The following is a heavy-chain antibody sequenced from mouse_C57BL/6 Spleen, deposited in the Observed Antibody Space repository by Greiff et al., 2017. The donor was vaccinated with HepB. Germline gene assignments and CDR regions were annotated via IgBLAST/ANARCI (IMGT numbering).Heavy chain of an antibody. J-gene: IGHJ2*01. CDR3: AKGGFLYYGSNYFDY. CDR2: INPNNGGT. Sequence: EVQLQQSGPELVKPGASVKMSCKASGYTFTDYNMHWVKQSHGKSLEWIGYINPNNGGTSYNQKFKGKATLTVNKSSSTAYMELRSLTSEASAVYYCAKGGFLYYGSNYFDYWGQGTTLTVSS. D-gene: IGHD1-1*01. CDR1: GYTFTDYN. V-gene: IGHV1-22*01.